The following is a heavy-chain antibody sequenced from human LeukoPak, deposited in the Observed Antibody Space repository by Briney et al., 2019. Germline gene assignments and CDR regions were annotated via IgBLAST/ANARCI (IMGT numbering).Heavy chain of an antibody. CDR3: AGWDYQHEPHFDY. D-gene: IGHD1-7*01. Sequence: PGGSLRLSCAASGFTFSGYGMHWVRQAAGKGLEWVAVIAYDGSNKYYADSVKGRFTISRDNSKNTLYLQMNSLRADDTAVYFCAGWDYQHEPHFDYWGQGTLVAVSS. CDR1: GFTFSGYG. V-gene: IGHV3-30*03. CDR2: IAYDGSNK. J-gene: IGHJ4*02.